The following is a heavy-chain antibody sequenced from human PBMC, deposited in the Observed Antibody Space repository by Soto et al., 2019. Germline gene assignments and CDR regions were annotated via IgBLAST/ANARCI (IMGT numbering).Heavy chain of an antibody. V-gene: IGHV4-30-2*01. Sequence: QLQLQESGSGLVKPSQTLSLTCAVSGGSTSSGGYSWSWLRQPPGKGLEWIGYISHSGSTYYNPSLKSRATXXGDTSKNQFSLRLSSVTAADTAVYYCARGGLLPDYWGQGTLVTVSS. CDR2: ISHSGST. J-gene: IGHJ4*02. CDR3: ARGGLLPDY. CDR1: GGSTSSGGYS. D-gene: IGHD6-19*01.